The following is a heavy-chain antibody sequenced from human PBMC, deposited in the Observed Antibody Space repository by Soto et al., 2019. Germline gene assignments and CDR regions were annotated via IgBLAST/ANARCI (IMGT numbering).Heavy chain of an antibody. CDR2: INQGGST. CDR1: GGSFSPYC. CDR3: ARFKNHYCYGLDV. J-gene: IGHJ6*02. Sequence: SETLSLTCTVYGGSFSPYCWRWIRQPPGKGREWIGAINQGGSTNYNLSLRSRVTISGYTSKNQFSLNLSSVTAADTAVYYCARFKNHYCYGLDVWGQGTTVTVSS. V-gene: IGHV4-34*01.